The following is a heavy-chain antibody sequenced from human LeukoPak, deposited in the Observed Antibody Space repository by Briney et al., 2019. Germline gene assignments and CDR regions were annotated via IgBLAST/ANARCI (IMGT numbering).Heavy chain of an antibody. CDR3: ARDQSSGYNWFAP. CDR1: GGSISSYY. D-gene: IGHD6-19*01. J-gene: IGHJ5*02. Sequence: PSETLSLTCTVSGGSISSYYWSWIRQPPGKGLEWIGYIYYSGSTNYNPSLKSRVTMSVDTSKNQFSLKVTSVTAADTAVYYCARDQSSGYNWFAPWGQGTLVTVSS. CDR2: IYYSGST. V-gene: IGHV4-59*12.